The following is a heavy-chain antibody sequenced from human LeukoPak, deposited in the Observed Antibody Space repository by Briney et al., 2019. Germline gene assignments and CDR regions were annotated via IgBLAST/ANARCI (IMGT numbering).Heavy chain of an antibody. V-gene: IGHV1-8*01. Sequence: ASVKVSCKASGYTFTSYDINWVRQATGQGLEWMGWTNPDSGNTGYAQKFQGRVTMTRNTSTSTAYMELSGLRSDDTAVYYCAREAVVVPAALDYWGQGALVTVSS. CDR2: TNPDSGNT. CDR3: AREAVVVPAALDY. D-gene: IGHD2-2*01. CDR1: GYTFTSYD. J-gene: IGHJ4*02.